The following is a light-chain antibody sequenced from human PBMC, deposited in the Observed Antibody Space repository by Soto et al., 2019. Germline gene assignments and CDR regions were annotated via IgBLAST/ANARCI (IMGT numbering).Light chain of an antibody. V-gene: IGLV3-21*02. CDR3: RVWIFSSDRWV. Sequence: SYELTQPPSVSVAPGRTARIPCGGNNIGGTRVHWYQQKPGQAPVLVVYDDSDRPSGIPERFSGSNSGNTATLTISGVEATVEADFYGRVWIFSSDRWVFGGGTKLTVL. CDR1: NIGGTR. CDR2: DDS. J-gene: IGLJ3*02.